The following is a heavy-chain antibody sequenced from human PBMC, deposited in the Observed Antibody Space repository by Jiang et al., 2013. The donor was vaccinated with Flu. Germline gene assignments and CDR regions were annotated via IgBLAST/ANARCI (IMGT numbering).Heavy chain of an antibody. D-gene: IGHD3-10*01. Sequence: QTLSLTCAISGDSVSSNSAAWNWIRQSPSRGLEWLGRTYYRSKWYNDYAVSVKSRITINPDTSKNQFSLQLNSVTPEDTAVYYCARLPGDITPGVYYYGMDVWGQGTTVTVSS. J-gene: IGHJ6*02. CDR1: GDSVSSNSAA. V-gene: IGHV6-1*01. CDR3: ARLPGDITPGVYYYGMDV. CDR2: TYYRSKWYN.